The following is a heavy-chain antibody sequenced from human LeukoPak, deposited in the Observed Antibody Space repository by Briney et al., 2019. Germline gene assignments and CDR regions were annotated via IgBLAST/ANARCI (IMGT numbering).Heavy chain of an antibody. Sequence: ASVKVSRKASGYTFTSYDINWVRQATGQGLEWMGWMNPNSGNTGYAQKFQGRVTITRNTSISTAYMELSSLRSEDTAVYYCARGTFRAYYFDYWGQGTLVTVSS. CDR3: ARGTFRAYYFDY. CDR2: MNPNSGNT. V-gene: IGHV1-8*03. D-gene: IGHD3-16*01. CDR1: GYTFTSYD. J-gene: IGHJ4*02.